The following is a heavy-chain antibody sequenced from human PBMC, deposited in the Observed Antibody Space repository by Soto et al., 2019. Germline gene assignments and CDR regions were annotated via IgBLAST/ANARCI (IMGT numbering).Heavy chain of an antibody. CDR1: GGTFSSYA. J-gene: IGHJ6*02. CDR2: IIPIFGTA. D-gene: IGHD3-3*01. V-gene: IGHV1-69*12. CDR3: ARASQVLRFLEWLPNHYYYGMDV. Sequence: QVQLVQSGAEVKKPGSSVKVSCKASGGTFSSYAISWVRQAPGQGLEWMGGIIPIFGTAKHAQKFQGRVTITADESTSTAYMELSSLRSEDTAVYYCARASQVLRFLEWLPNHYYYGMDVWGQGTTVTVSS.